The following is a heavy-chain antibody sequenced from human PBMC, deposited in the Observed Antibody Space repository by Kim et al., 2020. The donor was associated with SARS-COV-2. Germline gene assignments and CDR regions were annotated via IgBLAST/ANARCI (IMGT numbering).Heavy chain of an antibody. J-gene: IGHJ4*02. Sequence: GGSLRLSCAASGFTFSGFWMSWVRQGPGKGLEWVASIKRDGTETYYVDSVKGRFIISRDNVNHSMFLQMNSLRADDTAVYFCARDVVSQFQPYFDSWGPGTLVTVSP. D-gene: IGHD3-16*02. CDR1: GFTFSGFW. V-gene: IGHV3-7*01. CDR2: IKRDGTET. CDR3: ARDVVSQFQPYFDS.